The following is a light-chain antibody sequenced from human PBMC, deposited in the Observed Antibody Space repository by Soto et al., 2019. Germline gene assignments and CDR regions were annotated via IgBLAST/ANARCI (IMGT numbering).Light chain of an antibody. V-gene: IGKV3-20*01. Sequence: EIVLTQSPATLSLSPGERATLSCRASQSVSSSYLAWYQQKPGQAPRLLIYGASSRATGIPDRFSGSGSGTDFTLTISRLEPEDFAVYYCQQYGSSPRTFGQGPKVDIK. J-gene: IGKJ1*01. CDR3: QQYGSSPRT. CDR1: QSVSSSY. CDR2: GAS.